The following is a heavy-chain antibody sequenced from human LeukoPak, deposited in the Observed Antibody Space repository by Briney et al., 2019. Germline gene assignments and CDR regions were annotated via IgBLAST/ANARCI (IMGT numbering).Heavy chain of an antibody. CDR2: ISACSGNT. D-gene: IGHD3-22*01. V-gene: IGHV1-18*01. Sequence: GASVKVSCKASGYTFTNFVISWVRQAPGQGLEWMGWISACSGNTNYAQKLQGRVTMTTDTSTTTAYMELRSLRSDDTAVYYCARGGYYYDSTGYIPFDYWGQGTLVTVSS. CDR1: GYTFTNFV. J-gene: IGHJ4*02. CDR3: ARGGYYYDSTGYIPFDY.